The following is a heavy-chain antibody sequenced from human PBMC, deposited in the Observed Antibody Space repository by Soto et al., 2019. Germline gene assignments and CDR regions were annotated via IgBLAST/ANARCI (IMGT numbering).Heavy chain of an antibody. J-gene: IGHJ6*02. CDR2: INPNSGGT. CDR1: GYTFTSYD. CDR3: ALGGNEPTGNYYGMDV. D-gene: IGHD2-15*01. Sequence: ASVKVSCKASGYTFTSYDINWVRQAPGQGLEWMGWINPNSGGTNYAQKFQGWVTMTRDTSISTAYMELSRLRSDDTAVYYCALGGNEPTGNYYGMDVWGQGTTVTVSS. V-gene: IGHV1-2*04.